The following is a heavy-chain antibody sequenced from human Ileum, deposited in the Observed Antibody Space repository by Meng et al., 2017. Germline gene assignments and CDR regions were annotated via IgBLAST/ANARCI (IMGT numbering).Heavy chain of an antibody. CDR1: GGSVIGYY. CDR3: ARGGPWFDP. J-gene: IGHJ5*02. Sequence: GQLQQWCAVLLKPSETLSLTCAVYGGSVIGYYWSWIRQPPGKGLEWIGEINHSGSTNYTPSLKSRVTISVDTSKNQFSLKLSSVTTADTAVYYCARGGPWFDPWGQGTLVTVSS. V-gene: IGHV4-34*01. CDR2: INHSGST.